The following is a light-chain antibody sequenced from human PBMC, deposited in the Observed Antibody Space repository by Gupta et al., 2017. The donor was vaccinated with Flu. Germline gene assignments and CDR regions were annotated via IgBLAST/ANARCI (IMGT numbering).Light chain of an antibody. Sequence: PDTLSASVGDRVTITCRASQSISSWLAWYQHKPGKAPKLLIYKASSLESGVPSRFSGSGSGTEFTLTISSLQPDDFATYYCQQDNTYSLTFGDGTNVDIK. CDR1: QSISSW. CDR3: QQDNTYSLT. CDR2: KAS. J-gene: IGKJ3*01. V-gene: IGKV1-5*03.